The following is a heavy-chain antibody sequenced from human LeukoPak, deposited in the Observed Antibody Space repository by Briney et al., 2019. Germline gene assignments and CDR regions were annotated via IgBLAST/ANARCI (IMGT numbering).Heavy chain of an antibody. CDR2: IRGSGGTT. D-gene: IGHD6-19*01. CDR1: GFTFSSYA. Sequence: GGSLRLSCAASGFTFSSYAMSWVRQAPGKGLEWVSVIRGSGGTTYYADSVKGRFTISRDSSKNTLYLQMNSLRAEDTAVYYCAKDYGAVAVDAFDIWGQGTMVTVSS. J-gene: IGHJ3*02. CDR3: AKDYGAVAVDAFDI. V-gene: IGHV3-23*01.